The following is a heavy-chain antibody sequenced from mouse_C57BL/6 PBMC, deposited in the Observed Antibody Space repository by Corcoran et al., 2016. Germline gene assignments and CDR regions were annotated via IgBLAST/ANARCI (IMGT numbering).Heavy chain of an antibody. J-gene: IGHJ1*03. V-gene: IGHV1-80*01. CDR2: IYPGDGDT. D-gene: IGHD1-1*01. CDR3: ARAYYGSRVLYYDV. Sequence: QVQLQQSGPELVKPGASVKICCKASGYACSSYWMNWVKQRPGKGLEWTGQIYPGDGDTNYNGKFKGKTTLTAEKSSSTAYMQLSSLTSEDSAVYFCARAYYGSRVLYYDVWGTGTTVTVSS. CDR1: GYACSSYW.